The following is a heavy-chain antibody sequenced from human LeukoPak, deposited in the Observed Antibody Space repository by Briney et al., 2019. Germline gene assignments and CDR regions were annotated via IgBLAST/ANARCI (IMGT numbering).Heavy chain of an antibody. CDR2: INSDGSWA. CDR3: VSFYETY. V-gene: IGHV3-74*01. J-gene: IGHJ4*02. D-gene: IGHD2/OR15-2a*01. Sequence: GGSLRLSCAASGNYWMHWVRQAPGKGLVWVSHINSDGSWASYADSVKGRFTISKDNAKNTVYLQMNSLRAEDTAVYYCVSFYETYWGRGTLVTVSS. CDR1: GNYW.